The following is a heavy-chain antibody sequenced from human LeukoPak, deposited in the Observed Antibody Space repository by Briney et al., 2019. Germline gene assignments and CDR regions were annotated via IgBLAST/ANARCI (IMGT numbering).Heavy chain of an antibody. V-gene: IGHV4-39*07. Sequence: SETLSLTCTVSGASISTSSYYWGWIRQPPGKGLEWIGSIYHSGSTYYNPSLKSRVTISVDTSKNQFSLKLSSVTAADTAVYYCARDNAYYGSGRNNWFDPWGQGTLVTVSS. D-gene: IGHD3-10*01. CDR2: IYHSGST. CDR1: GASISTSSYY. CDR3: ARDNAYYGSGRNNWFDP. J-gene: IGHJ5*02.